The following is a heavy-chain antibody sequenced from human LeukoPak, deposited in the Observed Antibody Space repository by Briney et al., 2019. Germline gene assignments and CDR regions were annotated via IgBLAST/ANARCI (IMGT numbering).Heavy chain of an antibody. D-gene: IGHD2-8*01. CDR3: AKDHCTNGVCYTRDYYFDY. Sequence: GGSLRLTCAASGFTFSSYGMHWVRQAPGKGLEWVAVISYDGSNKYYADSVKGRFTISRDNSKNTLFLQMNSLRAEDTAVYYCAKDHCTNGVCYTRDYYFDYWGQGTLVTVSS. V-gene: IGHV3-30*18. CDR1: GFTFSSYG. J-gene: IGHJ4*02. CDR2: ISYDGSNK.